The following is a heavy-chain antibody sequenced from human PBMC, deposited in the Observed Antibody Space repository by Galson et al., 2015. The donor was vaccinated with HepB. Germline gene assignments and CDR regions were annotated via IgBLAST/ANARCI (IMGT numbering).Heavy chain of an antibody. D-gene: IGHD3-22*01. CDR2: IYSGGST. CDR1: GFTVSSNY. CDR3: ARDPYYYDSSGYPNNY. J-gene: IGHJ4*02. Sequence: SLRLSCAASGFTVSSNYMSWVRQAPGKGLEWVSVIYSGGSTYYADSVKGRFTISRDNSKNTLYLQMNSLRAEDTAVYYCARDPYYYDSSGYPNNYWGQGTLVTVSS. V-gene: IGHV3-66*01.